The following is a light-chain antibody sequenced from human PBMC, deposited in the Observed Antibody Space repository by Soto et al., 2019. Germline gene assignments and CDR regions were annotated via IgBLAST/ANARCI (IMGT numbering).Light chain of an antibody. J-gene: IGKJ2*01. CDR3: LQHNTYPQT. Sequence: EIVLTQSPGTLSLSPGERATLSCRASEAISSNCLVWYQVKSGRAPRVLIHSASIRATDIPDRFSGGGSGTDFSLTISRLQREDFATYYCLQHNTYPQTFGQGTKLEIK. V-gene: IGKV3-20*01. CDR1: EAISSNC. CDR2: SAS.